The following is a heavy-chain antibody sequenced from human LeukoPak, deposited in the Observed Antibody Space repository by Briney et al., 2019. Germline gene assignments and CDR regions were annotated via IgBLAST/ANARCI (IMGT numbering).Heavy chain of an antibody. D-gene: IGHD3-9*01. J-gene: IGHJ4*02. CDR3: AKWGDYDILTGYYVPDF. CDR1: GFIFRNYA. CDR2: ITGNGDTT. V-gene: IGHV3-23*01. Sequence: GGSLRLSCAASGFIFRNYAMSWVRQAPGKGLEWVSAITGNGDTTYYADSVKGRFTISRDNSKNTLYVEMNTLRVEDTAIYYCAKWGDYDILTGYYVPDFWGQGTLVTVSS.